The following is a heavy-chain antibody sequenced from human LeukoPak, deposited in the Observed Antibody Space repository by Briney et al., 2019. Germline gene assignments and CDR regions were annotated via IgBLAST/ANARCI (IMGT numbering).Heavy chain of an antibody. D-gene: IGHD3-3*01. CDR3: AREKKTEWTTGAFDM. J-gene: IGHJ3*02. Sequence: GSLRLSCAASGFTFSDYYMSWIRQAPETGLEWLSYTSPSGGTIYYTDSVKGRFTMSRDNAQNALYLEMNSLRAEDTAVYYCAREKKTEWTTGAFDMWGQGTMVIVSS. CDR1: GFTFSDYY. CDR2: TSPSGGTI. V-gene: IGHV3-11*01.